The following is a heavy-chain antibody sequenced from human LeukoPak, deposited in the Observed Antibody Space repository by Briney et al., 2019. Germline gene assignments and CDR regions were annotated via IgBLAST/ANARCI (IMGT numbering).Heavy chain of an antibody. CDR1: GGSIGSYY. CDR3: ARQRDYADYLDAFDV. D-gene: IGHD4-17*01. J-gene: IGHJ3*01. V-gene: IGHV4-59*08. Sequence: SETLSLTCNVSGGSIGSYYWSWIRQPPGKGWECSGYIYHSGTTNYNPSLKSRVTISADTSKNQFSLKLTSVTAADTAIYYCARQRDYADYLDAFDVWGQGTMVTVSS. CDR2: IYHSGTT.